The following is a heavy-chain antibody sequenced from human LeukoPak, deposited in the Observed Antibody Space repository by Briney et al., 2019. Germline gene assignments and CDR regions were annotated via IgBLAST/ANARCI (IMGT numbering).Heavy chain of an antibody. D-gene: IGHD4-23*01. CDR1: GGSFSGYY. V-gene: IGHV4-34*01. Sequence: PSETLSLTCAVYGGSFSGYYWSWIRQPPGKGLEWIGEINHSGSTNYNPSLKSRLTISVDTSKNQFSLKLSSVTAADTAVYYCARDYGGKFDSWGQGTLVTVSS. J-gene: IGHJ4*02. CDR3: ARDYGGKFDS. CDR2: INHSGST.